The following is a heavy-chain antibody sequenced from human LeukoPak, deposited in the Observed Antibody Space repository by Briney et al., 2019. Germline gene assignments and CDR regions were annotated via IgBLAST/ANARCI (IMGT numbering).Heavy chain of an antibody. CDR1: GFTFSIYG. Sequence: GGSLGLSCAASGFTFSIYGMNWLRQAPGKGLEWVSYISGTGTTIYYADSVKGRITISRDNAKNSLYLQMNSLRAEDMAVYYCTRARGSYSFDYWGQGTLVTVSS. CDR2: ISGTGTTI. D-gene: IGHD1-26*01. CDR3: TRARGSYSFDY. J-gene: IGHJ4*02. V-gene: IGHV3-48*04.